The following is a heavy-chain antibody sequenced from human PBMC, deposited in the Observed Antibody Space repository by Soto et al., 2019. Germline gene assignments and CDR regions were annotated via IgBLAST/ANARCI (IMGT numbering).Heavy chain of an antibody. Sequence: ETLSLTCTVSGGSISSYYWSWIRQPPGKGLEWIGYIYYSGSTNYNPSLKSRVTISVDTSKNQFSLKLSSVTAADTAVYYCARLPTDLYYYYYMDVWGKGTTVTVSS. CDR3: ARLPTDLYYYYYMDV. J-gene: IGHJ6*03. V-gene: IGHV4-59*08. CDR2: IYYSGST. CDR1: GGSISSYY. D-gene: IGHD4-4*01.